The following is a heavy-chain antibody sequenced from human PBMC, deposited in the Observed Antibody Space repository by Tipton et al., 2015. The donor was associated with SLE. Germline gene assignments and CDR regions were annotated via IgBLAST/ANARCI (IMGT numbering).Heavy chain of an antibody. J-gene: IGHJ4*02. D-gene: IGHD2-8*01. CDR3: ARGYCSDGVCYGFGFFDY. CDR1: GGSISSGFYY. Sequence: TLSLTCTVSGGSISSGFYYWSWIRQPAGKGLEWIGRIYVSGSTNYNPSLKSRVTMSVDVSKNQFSLKMRSVTAADTAVYFCARGYCSDGVCYGFGFFDYWGQGNLVTVSS. CDR2: IYVSGST. V-gene: IGHV4-61*02.